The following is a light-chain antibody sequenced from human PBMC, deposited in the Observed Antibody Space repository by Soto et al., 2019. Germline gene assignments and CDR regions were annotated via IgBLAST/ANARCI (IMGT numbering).Light chain of an antibody. CDR3: QQYGSSPWT. Sequence: EIVLTQSPGTLSLSPGERATLSCRASQSVSSTFLAWYQQKAGQAPRLLIYGASSRATGIPDRFSDSGSGTDFNLTISRLEPEDFTVYYCQQYGSSPWTFGQGTKVEIK. J-gene: IGKJ1*01. CDR2: GAS. CDR1: QSVSSTF. V-gene: IGKV3-20*01.